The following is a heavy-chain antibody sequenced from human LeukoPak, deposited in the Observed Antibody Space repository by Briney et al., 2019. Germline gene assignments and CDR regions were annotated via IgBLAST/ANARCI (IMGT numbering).Heavy chain of an antibody. V-gene: IGHV3-7*01. Sequence: GGSLTLSCAASGFTFSNYWMTWVRRAPGKGLEWVANIRRDGSETHYVDSVKGRFTISRDNAKNSLYLQMNSLRAEDTAVYYCARAPVEMATIIGLVDYWGQGTLVTVSS. CDR2: IRRDGSET. D-gene: IGHD5-24*01. J-gene: IGHJ4*02. CDR3: ARAPVEMATIIGLVDY. CDR1: GFTFSNYW.